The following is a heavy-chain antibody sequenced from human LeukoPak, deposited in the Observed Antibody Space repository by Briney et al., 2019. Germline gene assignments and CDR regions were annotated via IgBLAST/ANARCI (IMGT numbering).Heavy chain of an antibody. Sequence: SETLSLTCTVSGYSISSGYYWGWIRQPPGKGLEWIGSIYHSGSTYYNPSLKSRVTISVDTSKNQFSLKLSSVTAADTAVYYCARAKTLGRYFDYWGQGTLVTVSS. CDR1: GYSISSGYY. V-gene: IGHV4-38-2*02. CDR3: ARAKTLGRYFDY. CDR2: IYHSGST. J-gene: IGHJ4*02.